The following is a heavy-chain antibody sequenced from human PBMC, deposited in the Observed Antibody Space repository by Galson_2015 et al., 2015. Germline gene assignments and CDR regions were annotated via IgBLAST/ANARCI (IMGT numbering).Heavy chain of an antibody. CDR2: INSDGSST. D-gene: IGHD6-13*01. J-gene: IGHJ6*02. CDR1: GFTFSSYW. V-gene: IGHV3-74*01. CDR3: ARYSSSWDLSYYYGMDV. Sequence: SLRLSCAASGFTFSSYWMHWVRQAPGKGLVWVSRINSDGSSTSYADSVKGRLTISRDNAKNTLYLQMNSLRAEDTAVYYCARYSSSWDLSYYYGMDVWGQGTTVTVSS.